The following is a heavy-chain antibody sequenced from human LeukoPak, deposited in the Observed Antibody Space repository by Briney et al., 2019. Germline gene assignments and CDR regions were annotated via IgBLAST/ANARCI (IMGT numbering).Heavy chain of an antibody. V-gene: IGHV4-59*01. Sequence: SETLSLTCTVSGGSISSYYWSWLRQPPGKGLEWIGYIYYSGSTNYNPSLKSRVTISVDTSKNQFSLKLSSVTAADTAVYYCARQPYQWLDAFDIWGQGTMVTVSS. CDR3: ARQPYQWLDAFDI. CDR2: IYYSGST. CDR1: GGSISSYY. D-gene: IGHD6-19*01. J-gene: IGHJ3*02.